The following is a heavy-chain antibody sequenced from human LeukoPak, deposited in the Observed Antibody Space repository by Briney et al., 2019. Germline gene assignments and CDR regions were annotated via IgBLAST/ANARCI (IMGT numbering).Heavy chain of an antibody. D-gene: IGHD3-10*01. CDR3: AKDEVGGTMVRGVIVDY. CDR1: GFTFSSYG. J-gene: IGHJ4*02. Sequence: GGSLRLSCAASGFTFSSYGMHWVRQAPGKGLEWVAFIRYDGSNKYYADSVKGRLTISRDNSKNTLYLQMNSLRAEDTAVYYCAKDEVGGTMVRGVIVDYWGQGTLVTVSS. V-gene: IGHV3-30*02. CDR2: IRYDGSNK.